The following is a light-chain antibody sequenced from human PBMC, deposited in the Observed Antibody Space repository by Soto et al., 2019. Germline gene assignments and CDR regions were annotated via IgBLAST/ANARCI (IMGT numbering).Light chain of an antibody. CDR2: KAS. CDR1: QTISSW. Sequence: DIQMTQSPSTLSGSVGDRVTITCRASQTISSWLAWYQQKPWKAPKLLIYKASTLKSGVPSRFSGSGSGTEFTLTISSLQPDDFATYYCQHYNGKSEAFGQGTKVELK. CDR3: QHYNGKSEA. J-gene: IGKJ1*01. V-gene: IGKV1-5*03.